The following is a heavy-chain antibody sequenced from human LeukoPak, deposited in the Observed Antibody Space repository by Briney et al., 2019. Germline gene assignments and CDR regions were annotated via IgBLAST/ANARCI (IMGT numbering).Heavy chain of an antibody. V-gene: IGHV3-66*01. CDR2: IYASGGT. CDR3: AAKGEGYTGIYVFAQ. CDR1: GFSVSINY. D-gene: IGHD1-26*01. Sequence: LPGGSLRLSCAVSGFSVSINYMSWVRQAPGKGLEWVSVIYASGGTFYTDSVKGRFSISRDTSKNTLDLQMNGLRPDDTAVYYCAAKGEGYTGIYVFAQWGQGTLVTVSS. J-gene: IGHJ4*02.